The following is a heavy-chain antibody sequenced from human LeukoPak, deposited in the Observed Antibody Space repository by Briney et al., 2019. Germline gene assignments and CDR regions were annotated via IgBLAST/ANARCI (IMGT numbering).Heavy chain of an antibody. CDR2: ISWNSGSI. J-gene: IGHJ4*02. V-gene: IGHV3-9*01. Sequence: GRSLRLSCAASGFTFDDYAMHWVRQAPGKGLEWVSGISWNSGSIGYADSVKGRFTISRDNAKNSLYLQMNSLRAEDTALYYCEKKKARWGWGSYAFDYGAREPLVPVPS. CDR1: GFTFDDYA. CDR3: EKKKARWGWGSYAFDY. D-gene: IGHD3-16*01.